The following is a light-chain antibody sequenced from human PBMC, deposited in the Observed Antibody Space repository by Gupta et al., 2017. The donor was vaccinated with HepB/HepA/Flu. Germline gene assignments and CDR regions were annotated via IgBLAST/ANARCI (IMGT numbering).Light chain of an antibody. CDR2: GAS. CDR3: QQYNNSPALT. Sequence: EIVMTQSPATLSVSPGERATLACRASQSVSRNLAWYQQTPGQAPRLLNYGASTRATGIPAKFSGSWHGTEFTLTISSLHSEDFAVYYCQQYNNSPALTFGGGTKVEIK. V-gene: IGKV3-15*01. CDR1: QSVSRN. J-gene: IGKJ4*01.